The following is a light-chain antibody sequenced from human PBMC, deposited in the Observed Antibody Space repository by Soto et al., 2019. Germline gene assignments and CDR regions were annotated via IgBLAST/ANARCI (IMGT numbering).Light chain of an antibody. Sequence: QSVLTQPPSASGSPGQSVTIPCTGTSSDVGEYNYVSWYQHHPGKVPKLLIYEVSKRPSGVPDRFSGSKSGNTASLTVSGLQAEDEADYYCSSFAGAPVIFGGGTRLTVL. CDR1: SSDVGEYNY. V-gene: IGLV2-8*01. CDR2: EVS. J-gene: IGLJ2*01. CDR3: SSFAGAPVI.